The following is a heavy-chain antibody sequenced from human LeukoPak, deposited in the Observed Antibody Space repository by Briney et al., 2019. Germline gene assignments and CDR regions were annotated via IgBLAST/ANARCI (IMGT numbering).Heavy chain of an antibody. J-gene: IGHJ4*02. CDR1: GGSISSSSYY. CDR3: ARHYSSGWSDY. CDR2: IYYSGST. Sequence: SETLSLTCTVSGGSISSSSYYWGWIRQPPGKGLEWVGSIYYSGSTYYNPSLKSRVTISVDTSKNQFSLKLSSVTAADTAVYYCARHYSSGWSDYWGQGTLVTVSS. D-gene: IGHD6-19*01. V-gene: IGHV4-39*01.